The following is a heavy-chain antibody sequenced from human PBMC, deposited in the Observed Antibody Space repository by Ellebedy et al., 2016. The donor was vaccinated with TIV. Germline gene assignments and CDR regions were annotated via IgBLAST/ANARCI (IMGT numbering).Heavy chain of an antibody. V-gene: IGHV3-30-3*01. D-gene: IGHD1-14*01. CDR2: ISYDGSNT. Sequence: PGGSLRLSCAASGFTFSSYAMHWVRQAPGKGLEWVAVISYDGSNTYYADSVKGRFTIARDNSKNTLYLQRTRLRGDDTAVYYCAAETGYFLHWGQGTLVTVSS. CDR1: GFTFSSYA. J-gene: IGHJ1*01. CDR3: AAETGYFLH.